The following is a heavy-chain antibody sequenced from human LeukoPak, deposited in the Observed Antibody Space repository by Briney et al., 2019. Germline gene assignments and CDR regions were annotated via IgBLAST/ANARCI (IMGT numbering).Heavy chain of an antibody. CDR3: ARDRVAVAGTYFYYFYMDV. J-gene: IGHJ6*03. Sequence: GGSLRLSCAASGFTVSSYYMNWVRQAPGKGLEWVSLIYNDGSTYYADSVKGRFTISRDSSRNTLYLQMNSLRAEDTAVYYCARDRVAVAGTYFYYFYMDVWGKGTTVTVSS. D-gene: IGHD6-19*01. CDR2: IYNDGST. V-gene: IGHV3-53*01. CDR1: GFTVSSYY.